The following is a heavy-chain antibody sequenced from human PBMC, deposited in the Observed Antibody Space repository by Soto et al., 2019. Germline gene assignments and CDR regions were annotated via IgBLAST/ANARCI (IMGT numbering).Heavy chain of an antibody. D-gene: IGHD4-17*01. CDR2: IYHSGST. V-gene: IGHV4-4*02. CDR3: ARFTYGDGFDY. CDR1: GGSISSSNW. Sequence: PSETLSLTCAVSGGSISSSNWWSWVRQPPGKGLGWIGEIYHSGSTNYNPPLKSRVTISVDKSKNQFSLKLSSVTAADTAVYYCARFTYGDGFDYWGQGTLVTVS. J-gene: IGHJ4*02.